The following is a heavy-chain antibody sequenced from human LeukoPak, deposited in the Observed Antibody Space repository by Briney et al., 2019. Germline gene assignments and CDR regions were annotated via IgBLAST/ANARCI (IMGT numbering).Heavy chain of an antibody. V-gene: IGHV4-34*01. Sequence: SETLSLTCAVYGGSFSGYYWSWIRQPPGKGLEWIGEINHSGSTNYNPSLKSRVTISVDTSKNQFSLKLSSVTAADTAVYYCARGYQLLYGIAAPSYYYYMDVWGTGTTVTVSS. J-gene: IGHJ6*03. D-gene: IGHD2-2*02. CDR1: GGSFSGYY. CDR3: ARGYQLLYGIAAPSYYYYMDV. CDR2: INHSGST.